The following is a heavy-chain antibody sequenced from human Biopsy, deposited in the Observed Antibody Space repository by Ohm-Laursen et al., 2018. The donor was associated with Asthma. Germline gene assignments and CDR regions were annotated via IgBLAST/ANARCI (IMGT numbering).Heavy chain of an antibody. D-gene: IGHD3-10*01. J-gene: IGHJ6*02. CDR3: ARAVDYSHYYGIDV. CDR2: ISVYNGNT. CDR1: GYTFNSAG. Sequence: GASVKVSCKPSGYTFNSAGITWVRQAPGQGLEWMEWISVYNGNTKVAQKLQDRVTMITDTSTSTAYMELRSLRSDDTAVYFCARAVDYSHYYGIDVWGQGTTVTVS. V-gene: IGHV1-18*01.